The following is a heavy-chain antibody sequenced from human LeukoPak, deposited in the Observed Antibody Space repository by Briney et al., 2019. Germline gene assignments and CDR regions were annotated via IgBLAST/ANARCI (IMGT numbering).Heavy chain of an antibody. CDR2: ISYDGSNK. J-gene: IGHJ4*02. CDR1: GFTFSSYG. CDR3: AREMSSGYPYYFDY. Sequence: SGGSLRLSCAASGFTFSSYGMHGVRQAPGKGLEWVAVISYDGSNKYYADSVKGRFTISRDNSKNTLYLQMNSLRAEDTAVYYCAREMSSGYPYYFDYWGQGTLVTVSS. D-gene: IGHD3-22*01. V-gene: IGHV3-30*03.